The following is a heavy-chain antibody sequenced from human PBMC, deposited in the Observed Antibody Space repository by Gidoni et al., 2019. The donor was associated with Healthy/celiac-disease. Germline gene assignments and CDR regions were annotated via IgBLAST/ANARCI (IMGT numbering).Heavy chain of an antibody. CDR2: IYSGGST. CDR3: ARLQSGYSSGWYFDY. Sequence: EVQLVEYGGGLIQPGGSLRLSCAASEFTVSSNYMSWVRQAQGKGLEWVSVIYSGGSTYYADSVKGRFTISRDNSKNTLYLQMNSLRAEDTAVYYCARLQSGYSSGWYFDYWGQGTLVTVSS. CDR1: EFTVSSNY. J-gene: IGHJ4*02. V-gene: IGHV3-53*01. D-gene: IGHD6-19*01.